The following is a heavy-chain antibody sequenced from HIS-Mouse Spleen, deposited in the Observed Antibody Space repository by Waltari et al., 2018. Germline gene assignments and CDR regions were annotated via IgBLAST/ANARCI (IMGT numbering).Heavy chain of an antibody. CDR1: VGSISSGGYY. D-gene: IGHD3-3*01. J-gene: IGHJ5*02. CDR3: ARSPYYDFWSGYSDNWFDP. V-gene: IGHV4-31*03. CDR2: IYYSGTT. Sequence: QVQLQESGPGLVKPSQTLSLTCTVSVGSISSGGYYWSWIRQHPGKGLEWIGYIYYSGTTYYNPSLNSRVTISVDTSKNQSSLKLSSVTAADTAVYYCARSPYYDFWSGYSDNWFDPWGQGTLVTVSS.